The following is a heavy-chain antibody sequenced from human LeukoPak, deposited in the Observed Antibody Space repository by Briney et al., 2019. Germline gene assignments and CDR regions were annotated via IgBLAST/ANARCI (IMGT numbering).Heavy chain of an antibody. CDR1: GGSISSSRYY. Sequence: MSSETLSLTCTVSGGSISSSRYYWGWIRQPPGKGLEWIGSIYYSGSTYYNPSLKSRVTISVDTSKNQFSLKLSSVTAADTAVYYCARAGNYDILTGYAPLDYWGQGTLVTVSS. CDR3: ARAGNYDILTGYAPLDY. CDR2: IYYSGST. V-gene: IGHV4-39*07. D-gene: IGHD3-9*01. J-gene: IGHJ4*02.